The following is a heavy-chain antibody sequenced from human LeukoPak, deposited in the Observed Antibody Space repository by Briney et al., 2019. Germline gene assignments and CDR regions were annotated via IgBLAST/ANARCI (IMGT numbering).Heavy chain of an antibody. CDR2: INAGNGKT. CDR3: ARGYYDILTGYSRTWFDP. CDR1: GYTFTRYA. D-gene: IGHD3-9*01. V-gene: IGHV1-3*01. J-gene: IGHJ5*02. Sequence: ASVKVSCKASGYTFTRYAMHWVRQAPGQRLEWMGWINAGNGKTKYSQKFQGRVTITRDTSASTAYMELSSLKSEDTAVYYCARGYYDILTGYSRTWFDPWGQGTLVTVS.